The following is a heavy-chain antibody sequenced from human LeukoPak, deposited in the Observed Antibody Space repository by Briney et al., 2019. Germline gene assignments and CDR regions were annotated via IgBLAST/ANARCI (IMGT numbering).Heavy chain of an antibody. CDR1: GFTFDDYA. D-gene: IGHD1-26*01. V-gene: IGHV3-9*01. CDR2: ISYSSGSI. J-gene: IGHJ3*01. CDR3: AKDRGGSSELGDAFDV. Sequence: GGSLRLSCAASGFTFDDYAMHWVRQAPGKGLEWVSGISYSSGSIGYVDSVKGRFTISRDNAKNSLYLQMNSLRVEDTALYYCAKDRGGSSELGDAFDVWGQGTTVRVSS.